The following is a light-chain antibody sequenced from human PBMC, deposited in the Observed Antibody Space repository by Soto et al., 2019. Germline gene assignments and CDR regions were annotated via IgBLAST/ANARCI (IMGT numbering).Light chain of an antibody. CDR2: DVS. Sequence: DIQITKSPSTLSASVGDRVIITCRASQSPGTWMAWYQQKPGTAPVLLIYDVSKLESGVPSRFSGRASGTEFTLTITSLQPDDFATYYCQQYFSYPLTFGGGTKVDIK. CDR1: QSPGTW. J-gene: IGKJ4*01. CDR3: QQYFSYPLT. V-gene: IGKV1-5*01.